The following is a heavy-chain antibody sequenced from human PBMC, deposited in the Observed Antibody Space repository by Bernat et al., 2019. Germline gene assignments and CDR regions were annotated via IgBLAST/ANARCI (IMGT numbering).Heavy chain of an antibody. Sequence: QLQLQESGPGLVKPSETLSLTCTVSGGSISSSSYYWGWIRQPPGKGLEWIGSIYYSGSTYYNPSLKSRVTISVDTSKNQFSLKLSSVTAADTAVYYCARLDRGRTPHWFDPWGQGTLVTVSS. CDR3: ARLDRGRTPHWFDP. CDR1: GGSISSSSYY. CDR2: IYYSGST. D-gene: IGHD3-10*01. V-gene: IGHV4-39*01. J-gene: IGHJ5*02.